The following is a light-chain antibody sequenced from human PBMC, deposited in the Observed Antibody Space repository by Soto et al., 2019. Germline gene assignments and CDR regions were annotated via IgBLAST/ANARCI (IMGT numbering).Light chain of an antibody. J-gene: IGKJ4*02. CDR2: DAS. CDR1: QSISNNY. V-gene: IGKV3-20*01. CDR3: QQYGTTLM. Sequence: EIVLTQSPGTLSLSPGERATLSCRASQSISNNYLAWYQQKPGQAPRLLIYDASTRATDIADRFSGSGSGTGFTLIISDLEPEDSAVYCCQQYGTTLMFGGGTKVEI.